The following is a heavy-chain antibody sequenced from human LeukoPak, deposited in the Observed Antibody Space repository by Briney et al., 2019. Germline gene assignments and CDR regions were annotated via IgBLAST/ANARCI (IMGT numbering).Heavy chain of an antibody. D-gene: IGHD7-27*01. J-gene: IGHJ4*02. CDR2: IYTSGST. CDR1: GGSISSSSYY. CDR3: ARDLTGDLV. Sequence: SETLSLTCTVSGGSISSSSYYWGWIRQPPGKGLEWIGRIYTSGSTNYNPSLKSRVTISVDTSKNQFSLKLSSVTAADTAVYYCARDLTGDLVWGQGTLVTASS. V-gene: IGHV4-39*07.